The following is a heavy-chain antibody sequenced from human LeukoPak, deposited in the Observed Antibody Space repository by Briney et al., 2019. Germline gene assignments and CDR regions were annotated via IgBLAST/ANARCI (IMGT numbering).Heavy chain of an antibody. J-gene: IGHJ4*02. V-gene: IGHV3-30*02. D-gene: IGHD6-6*01. CDR2: IHSDGNSE. CDR1: GFTFSKNG. CDR3: ARGVYLRYYFDY. Sequence: GGSLRLSCAASGFTFSKNGMHWVRQAPGKGLDWVALIHSDGNSEYYADSVKGRFTISRDNSKNTLYLQMNSLRTEDTAVYYCARGVYLRYYFDYWGQGTLVTVSS.